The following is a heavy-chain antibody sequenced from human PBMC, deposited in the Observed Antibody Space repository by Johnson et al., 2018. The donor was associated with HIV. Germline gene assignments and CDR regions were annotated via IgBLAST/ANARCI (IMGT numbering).Heavy chain of an antibody. Sequence: QVQLVESGGGVVQPGRSLRLSCAASGFTFSSYAMHWVRQAPGKGLEWVAVISYDGSNKYYADSVKGRFTISRDNSKNTLYLQRNSLRAEDTAVYYCARESTATRGDAFDIWGQGTMVTVSS. D-gene: IGHD4-17*01. J-gene: IGHJ3*02. V-gene: IGHV3-30-3*01. CDR1: GFTFSSYA. CDR3: ARESTATRGDAFDI. CDR2: ISYDGSNK.